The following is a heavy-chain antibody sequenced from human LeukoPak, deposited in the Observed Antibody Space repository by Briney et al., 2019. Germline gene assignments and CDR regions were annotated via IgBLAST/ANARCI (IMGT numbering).Heavy chain of an antibody. CDR2: IYSGGST. V-gene: IGHV3-53*04. J-gene: IGHJ4*02. CDR3: ARDEPLAY. Sequence: GGSLRLSCAASGFTVSSNYMSWVRQAPGKGLEWVSVIYSGGSTYYADSVKGRFTISRHNSENTLFLQMNSLRPEDTAVYYCARDEPLAYWGQGTLVTVSS. CDR1: GFTVSSNY.